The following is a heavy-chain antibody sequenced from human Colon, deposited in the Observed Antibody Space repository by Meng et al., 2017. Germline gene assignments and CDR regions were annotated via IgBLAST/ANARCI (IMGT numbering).Heavy chain of an antibody. CDR2: IYYTGNT. CDR1: GASVSRDSHY. CDR3: ARVNGDFDEAWFDP. D-gene: IGHD4-17*01. Sequence: QVQLQGSGPGLVSPSETLSLTCTVLGASVSRDSHYWSWIRQSPGKGLEWIGYIYYTGNTNYNPSLASRVSMSLDTSKNHFSLHLTSVTAADTAIYYCARVNGDFDEAWFDPWGQGTLVTVSS. V-gene: IGHV4-61*03. J-gene: IGHJ5*02.